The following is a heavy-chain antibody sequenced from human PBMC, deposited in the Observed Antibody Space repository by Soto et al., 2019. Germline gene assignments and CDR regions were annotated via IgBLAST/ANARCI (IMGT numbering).Heavy chain of an antibody. V-gene: IGHV1-18*01. CDR1: GYTFTSYG. J-gene: IGHJ4*02. CDR3: ARSTIFGVVSTPPHNDY. D-gene: IGHD3-3*01. Sequence: QVQLVQSGAEVKKPGASAKVSCKASGYTFTSYGISWVRQAPGQGLEWMGWISAYNGNTNYAQKLQGRVTMTTDTSTSTAYMELRSLRSDDTAVYYCARSTIFGVVSTPPHNDYWGQGTLVTVSS. CDR2: ISAYNGNT.